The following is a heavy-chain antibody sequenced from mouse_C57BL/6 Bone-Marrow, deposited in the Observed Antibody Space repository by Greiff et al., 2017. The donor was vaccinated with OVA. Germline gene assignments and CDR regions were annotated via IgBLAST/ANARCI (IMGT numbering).Heavy chain of an antibody. CDR1: GYAFSSSW. CDR3: ARYGTTVVATGWTRAMDY. Sequence: VQLQQSGPELVKPGASVKISCKASGYAFSSSWMNWVKQRPGKGLEGIGRIYPGDGDTNYNGKFKGKATLTADKSSSTAYMQLSSLTSEDSAVYFCARYGTTVVATGWTRAMDYWGQGTSVTVSS. D-gene: IGHD1-1*01. V-gene: IGHV1-82*01. CDR2: IYPGDGDT. J-gene: IGHJ4*01.